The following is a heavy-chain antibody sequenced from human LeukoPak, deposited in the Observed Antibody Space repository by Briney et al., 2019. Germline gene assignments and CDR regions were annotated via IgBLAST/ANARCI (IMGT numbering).Heavy chain of an antibody. J-gene: IGHJ4*02. CDR1: GASISSYY. Sequence: SETLSLTCTVSGASISSYYWSWIRQPPGKGLEWIGYIYHSGSTYYNPSLKSRGTISVDRSKNQFSLKLSSVTAADTAVYYCARVEPAALYLDYWGQGTLVTVSS. V-gene: IGHV4-59*12. CDR3: ARVEPAALYLDY. CDR2: IYHSGST. D-gene: IGHD2-2*01.